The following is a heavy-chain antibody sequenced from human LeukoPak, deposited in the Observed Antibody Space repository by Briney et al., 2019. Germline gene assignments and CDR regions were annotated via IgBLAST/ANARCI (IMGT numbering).Heavy chain of an antibody. CDR2: ISGSGGST. CDR3: ARDKDYGGKGFDP. CDR1: GFTFSSYA. J-gene: IGHJ5*02. Sequence: PGGSLRLSCAASGFTFSSYAMSRVRQAPGKGLEWVSAISGSGGSTYYADSVKGRFTISRDNSKNTLYLQMNSLRAEDTAVYYCARDKDYGGKGFDPWGQGTLVTVSS. D-gene: IGHD4-23*01. V-gene: IGHV3-23*01.